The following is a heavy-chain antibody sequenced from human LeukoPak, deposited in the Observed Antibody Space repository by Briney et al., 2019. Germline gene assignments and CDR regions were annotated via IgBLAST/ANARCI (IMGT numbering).Heavy chain of an antibody. CDR1: GGSFSGYY. J-gene: IGHJ6*02. Sequence: SETLSLTCAVYGGSFSGYYWSWIRQPPGKGLEWIGEINHSGSTNYNPSLKSRVTISVDTSKNQFSLKLSSVTAADTAVHYCAIGRYGMDVWGQGTTVTVSS. V-gene: IGHV4-34*01. CDR2: INHSGST. CDR3: AIGRYGMDV.